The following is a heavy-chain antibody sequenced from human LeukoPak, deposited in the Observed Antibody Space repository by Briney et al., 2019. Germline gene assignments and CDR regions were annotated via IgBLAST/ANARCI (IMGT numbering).Heavy chain of an antibody. CDR3: ARGSHSVPTHNWFDP. CDR2: ISSTGANI. Sequence: TGGSLRLSCAASGFNLSGFGMHWVRQAPGKGLEYVSGISSTGANIYFANSVKGRFSSSRDNSKNTLYLQMGSLRTDDTAVYYCARGSHSVPTHNWFDPWGQGTLVTVSS. J-gene: IGHJ5*02. CDR1: GFNLSGFG. V-gene: IGHV3-64*01. D-gene: IGHD3-10*01.